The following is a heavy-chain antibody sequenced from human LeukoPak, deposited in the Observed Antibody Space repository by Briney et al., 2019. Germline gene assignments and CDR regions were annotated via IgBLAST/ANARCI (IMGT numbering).Heavy chain of an antibody. CDR2: INPNSGGT. D-gene: IGHD2-2*01. V-gene: IGHV1-2*04. CDR3: ARDRVPGRYYYGMDV. CDR1: GYTFTGYY. J-gene: IGHJ6*04. Sequence: ASVKVSCKASGYTFTGYYIHWVRQAPGQGLEWLGWINPNSGGTNYAQKFQGWVTMTRDTSISTAYMELSRLRSDDTAVYYCARDRVPGRYYYGMDVWSKGTTVTVSS.